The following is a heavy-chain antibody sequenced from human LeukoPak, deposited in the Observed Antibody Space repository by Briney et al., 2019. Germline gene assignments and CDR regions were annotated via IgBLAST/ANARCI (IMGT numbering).Heavy chain of an antibody. CDR1: GFTFSSYA. J-gene: IGHJ5*02. Sequence: GSLRLSCAASGFTFSSYAMSWVRQPPGKGLEWIGEINHSGSTNYNPSLKSRVTISVDTSKTQFSLKLSSVTAADTAVYYCARHGIMITFGGVIVRNWFDPWGQGTLVTVSS. CDR3: ARHGIMITFGGVIVRNWFDP. V-gene: IGHV4-34*01. CDR2: INHSGST. D-gene: IGHD3-16*02.